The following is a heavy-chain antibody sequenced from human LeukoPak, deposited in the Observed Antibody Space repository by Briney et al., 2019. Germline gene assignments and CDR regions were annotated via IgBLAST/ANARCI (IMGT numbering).Heavy chain of an antibody. CDR3: ARGTEMSIIGAVGAFDI. CDR2: ISFDAANK. D-gene: IGHD5-24*01. Sequence: GGSLRLSCAASGFTFSSYAMHWVRQAPGKGLEWVAVISFDAANKYYIESVKGRFIISRDNSKNTMYVQMNSLRGEDTAMYYCARGTEMSIIGAVGAFDIWGQGTMVTVSS. V-gene: IGHV3-30*04. CDR1: GFTFSSYA. J-gene: IGHJ3*02.